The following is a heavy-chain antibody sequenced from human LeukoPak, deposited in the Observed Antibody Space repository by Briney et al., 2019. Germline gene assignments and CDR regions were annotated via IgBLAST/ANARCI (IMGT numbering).Heavy chain of an antibody. CDR1: GGSFSGYY. CDR2: INHSGST. J-gene: IGHJ4*02. V-gene: IGHV4-34*01. Sequence: SETLSLTCAVYGGSFSGYYWSWIRQPPGKGLEWIGEINHSGSTNYNPSLKSRVTISVDTSKNQFSLKLSSVTAADTAVYYCARDGYGYWGQGTRVTVSS. CDR3: ARDGYGY. D-gene: IGHD3-22*01.